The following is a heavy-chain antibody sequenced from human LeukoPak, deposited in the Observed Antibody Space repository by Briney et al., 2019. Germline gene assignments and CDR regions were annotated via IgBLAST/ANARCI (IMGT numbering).Heavy chain of an antibody. CDR3: ARQRETYYYDSSGYWFDY. D-gene: IGHD3-22*01. V-gene: IGHV4-59*08. Sequence: SETLSLTCTVSGGSISSYYWSWIRQPPGKGLEWMGYIYYSGSTNYNPSLKSRVTISVDTSKNQFSLKLSSVTAADTAVYYCARQRETYYYDSSGYWFDYWGQGTLVTVSS. CDR2: IYYSGST. J-gene: IGHJ4*02. CDR1: GGSISSYY.